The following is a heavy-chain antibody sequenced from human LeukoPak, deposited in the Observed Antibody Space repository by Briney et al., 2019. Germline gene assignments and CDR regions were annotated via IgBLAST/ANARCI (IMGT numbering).Heavy chain of an antibody. CDR3: ARARYSSSSVNFDY. D-gene: IGHD6-6*01. J-gene: IGHJ4*02. CDR1: GFTFSSYA. V-gene: IGHV3-30*01. Sequence: GGSLRLSCAASGFTFSSYAMHWVRQAPGKGLEWVAVISYDGSNKYYADSVKGRFTISRDNSKNTLYLQMNSLRAEDTAVYYCARARYSSSSVNFDYWGQGTLLTVSS. CDR2: ISYDGSNK.